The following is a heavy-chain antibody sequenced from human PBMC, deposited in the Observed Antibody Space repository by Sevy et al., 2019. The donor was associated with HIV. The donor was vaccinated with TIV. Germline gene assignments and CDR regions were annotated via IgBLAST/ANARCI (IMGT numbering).Heavy chain of an antibody. CDR2: IYYSGST. J-gene: IGHJ4*02. V-gene: IGHV4-39*01. CDR3: ARLYYDFWSGYSNIRNYFDY. D-gene: IGHD3-3*01. Sequence: SETLSLTCTVSGGSISSSSYYWGWIRQPPGKGLGWIGSIYYSGSTYYNPSLKSRVTISVDTSKNQFSLKLSSVTAADTAVYYCARLYYDFWSGYSNIRNYFDYWGQGTLVTVSS. CDR1: GGSISSSSYY.